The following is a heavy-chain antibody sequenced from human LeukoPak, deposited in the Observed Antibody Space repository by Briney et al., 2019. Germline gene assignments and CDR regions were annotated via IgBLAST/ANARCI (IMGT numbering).Heavy chain of an antibody. J-gene: IGHJ4*02. V-gene: IGHV4-39*01. Sequence: SDSLSLTCTLSGGSISSSIYYWGWVRPPAGKGLEWIGSIHYSGRTSSQPTLRSRVTIYVDTTKNPFSLKLSSVTAADTSVYYCLRFGSASYYNNFDDWGQGTLVTVSS. CDR1: GGSISSSIYY. CDR3: LRFGSASYYNNFDD. D-gene: IGHD3-10*01. CDR2: IHYSGRT.